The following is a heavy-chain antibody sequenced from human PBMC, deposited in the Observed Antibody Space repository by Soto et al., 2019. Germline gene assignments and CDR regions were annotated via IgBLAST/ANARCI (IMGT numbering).Heavy chain of an antibody. CDR3: ARTIVAAGGRRYFDL. J-gene: IGHJ2*01. CDR2: INSSSSYT. V-gene: IGHV3-11*05. Sequence: QVQLVESGGGLVKPGGSLGLSCAASGFTFSDYYMSWIRQAPGKGLEWVSYINSSSSYTNYADSVKGRFTISRDNAKNSLYLQMNSLRAEDTAVYYCARTIVAAGGRRYFDLWGRGTLVTVSS. D-gene: IGHD6-13*01. CDR1: GFTFSDYY.